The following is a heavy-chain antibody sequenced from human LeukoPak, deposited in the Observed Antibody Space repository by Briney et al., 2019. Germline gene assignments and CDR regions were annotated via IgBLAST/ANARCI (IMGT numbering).Heavy chain of an antibody. V-gene: IGHV3-15*01. CDR3: TRGFCSSIRCYEGPSDF. CDR1: EFSFSIYA. Sequence: PGGSLRLSCAASEFSFSIYAMSWVRQAPGKGLEWVGHIKPKIDGETTDYAAPVKGRFIISRDDSKNTLYLQMNNLKSEDTAVYYCTRGFCSSIRCYEGPSDFWGQGTVVTVSS. CDR2: IKPKIDGETT. D-gene: IGHD2-2*01. J-gene: IGHJ4*02.